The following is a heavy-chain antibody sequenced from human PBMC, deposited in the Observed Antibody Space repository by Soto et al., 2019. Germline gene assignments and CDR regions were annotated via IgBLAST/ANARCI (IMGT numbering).Heavy chain of an antibody. CDR1: GGSFSGYY. CDR3: ARSRGYGGVYYYMDV. D-gene: IGHD6-25*01. CDR2: INHSGST. J-gene: IGHJ6*03. V-gene: IGHV4-34*01. Sequence: SVTLSLTCAVYGGSFSGYYWSWIRQPPGKGLEWIGEINHSGSTNYNPSLKSRVTISVDTSKNQFSLKLSSVTAADTAVYYCARSRGYGGVYYYMDVWGKGTTVTVSS.